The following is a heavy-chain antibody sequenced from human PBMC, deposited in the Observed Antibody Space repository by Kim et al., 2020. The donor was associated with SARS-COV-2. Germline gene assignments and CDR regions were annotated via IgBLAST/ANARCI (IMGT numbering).Heavy chain of an antibody. J-gene: IGHJ4*02. Sequence: GGSLRLSCAASGFTFDDYAMHWVRQAPGKGLEWVSGISWNSGSIGYADSVKGRFTISRDNAKNSLYLQMNSLRAEDTALYYCAKDTDRSGWYTPYFDYWGQGTLVTVSS. V-gene: IGHV3-9*01. CDR2: ISWNSGSI. CDR3: AKDTDRSGWYTPYFDY. CDR1: GFTFDDYA. D-gene: IGHD6-19*01.